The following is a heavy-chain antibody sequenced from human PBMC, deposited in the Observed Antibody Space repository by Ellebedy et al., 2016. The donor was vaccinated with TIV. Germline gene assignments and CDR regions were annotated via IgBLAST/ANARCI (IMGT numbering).Heavy chain of an antibody. Sequence: GESLKISXEASGFTFSDHHMCWVRQAPGKGLAWVANINLDGSDAYYVDSVKGRFTISRDNAKNTLYLQMNSLRAEDAAVYYCSENRGIRGVIPFEYWGQGTLVTVSS. V-gene: IGHV3-7*03. J-gene: IGHJ4*02. CDR1: GFTFSDHH. CDR3: SENRGIRGVIPFEY. CDR2: INLDGSDA. D-gene: IGHD3-10*01.